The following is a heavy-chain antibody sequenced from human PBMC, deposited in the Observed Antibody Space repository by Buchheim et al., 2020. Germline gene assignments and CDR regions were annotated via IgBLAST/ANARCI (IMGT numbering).Heavy chain of an antibody. Sequence: QVQLQESGPGLVKPSETLSVTCTVSGGSVTSGNFYWSWIRQPPGKGLEWIGYIYSSGSTNYHPSLKSRVSISVDTSKNQFSLKLSSVTAADTAVYYCARDFTGDSGYDSLGYFDYWGQGTL. D-gene: IGHD5-12*01. CDR3: ARDFTGDSGYDSLGYFDY. CDR1: GGSVTSGNFY. J-gene: IGHJ4*02. V-gene: IGHV4-61*01. CDR2: IYSSGST.